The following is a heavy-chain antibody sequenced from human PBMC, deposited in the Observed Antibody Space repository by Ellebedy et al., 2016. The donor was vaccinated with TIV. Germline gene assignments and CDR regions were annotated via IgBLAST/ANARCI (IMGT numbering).Heavy chain of an antibody. V-gene: IGHV3-23*01. CDR3: AKPDRTTSMMVVVTALDY. CDR1: GFSFSSYT. J-gene: IGHJ4*02. Sequence: GESLKISCAASGFSFSSYTMSWVRQAPGKGLQWVSAISPGSSRTYYADSVKGRFTISRDNSKNTLYLQMDNLRAEDTALYYCAKPDRTTSMMVVVTALDYWGQGILVSVSS. D-gene: IGHD3-22*01. CDR2: ISPGSSRT.